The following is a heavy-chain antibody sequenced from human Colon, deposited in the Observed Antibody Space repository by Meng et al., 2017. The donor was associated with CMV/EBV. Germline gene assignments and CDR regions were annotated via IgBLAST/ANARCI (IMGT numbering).Heavy chain of an antibody. Sequence: ASGYSFTSYGISWVRQAPGQGLEWMGWISAHNGNTDYAQKVQGRVTMTTDTSTTTAYMELRSLRSDDTAVYYCTTGGGYSSTIFDYWGQGTLVTVSS. CDR3: TTGGGYSSTIFDY. CDR2: ISAHNGNT. CDR1: GYSFTSYG. J-gene: IGHJ4*02. D-gene: IGHD6-13*01. V-gene: IGHV1-18*01.